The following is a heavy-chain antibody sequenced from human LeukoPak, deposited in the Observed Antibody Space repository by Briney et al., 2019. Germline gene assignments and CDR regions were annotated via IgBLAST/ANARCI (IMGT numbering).Heavy chain of an antibody. CDR1: GYTFTSYG. V-gene: IGHV1-18*01. J-gene: IGHJ4*02. Sequence: GASVKVSCKASGYTFTSYGISWVRQAPGQGLEWMGWISAYNGNTNYAQKLQGRVTMTTDTSTSTAYMELRSLRSDDTAVYYCARVVCSPYYDFWSGSYYFDYWGQGTLVTVSS. CDR3: ARVVCSPYYDFWSGSYYFDY. CDR2: ISAYNGNT. D-gene: IGHD3-3*01.